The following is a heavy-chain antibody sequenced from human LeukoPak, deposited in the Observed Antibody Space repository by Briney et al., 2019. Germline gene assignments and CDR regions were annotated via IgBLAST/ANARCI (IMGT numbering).Heavy chain of an antibody. Sequence: ASVKVSCKVSEYTLTELSMHWVRQAPGKGLEWMGGFDPEDGETIYAQKFQGRVTMTEDTSTDTAYMELSSLRSEDTAVYYCATRRSGSYLGRYFDYWGQGTLVTVSS. J-gene: IGHJ4*02. CDR3: ATRRSGSYLGRYFDY. D-gene: IGHD3-10*01. CDR1: EYTLTELS. CDR2: FDPEDGET. V-gene: IGHV1-24*01.